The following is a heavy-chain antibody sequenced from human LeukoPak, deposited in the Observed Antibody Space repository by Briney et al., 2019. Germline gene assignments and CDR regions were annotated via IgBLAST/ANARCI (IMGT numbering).Heavy chain of an antibody. CDR3: EENDFYLH. Sequence: PRGSLRLSCTASGFTLTSYWMDWVRHVPGKGLVWVSRIRSDGSSTSYADSVKGRFTISRDNAKNTLGQGSGRLRERDTTENNREENDFYLHWGQGTLVTVSS. CDR2: IRSDGSST. D-gene: IGHD2-21*02. J-gene: IGHJ4*02. CDR1: GFTLTSYW. V-gene: IGHV3-74*01.